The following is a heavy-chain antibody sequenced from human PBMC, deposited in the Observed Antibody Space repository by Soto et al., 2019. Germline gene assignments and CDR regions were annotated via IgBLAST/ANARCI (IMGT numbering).Heavy chain of an antibody. CDR2: ISYDGSNK. V-gene: IGHV3-30*03. D-gene: IGHD3-10*01. CDR3: ARDWFPKGMDV. Sequence: GGSLRLSCAASGFTFSSYGMHWVRQAPGEGLEWVAVISYDGSNKYYADSVKGRFTISRDNSKNTLYLQMNSLRAEDTAVYYCARDWFPKGMDVWGQGTTVTVSS. CDR1: GFTFSSYG. J-gene: IGHJ6*02.